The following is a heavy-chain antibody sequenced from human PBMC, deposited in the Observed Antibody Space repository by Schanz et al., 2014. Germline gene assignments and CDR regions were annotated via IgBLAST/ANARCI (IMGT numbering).Heavy chain of an antibody. D-gene: IGHD3-16*01. CDR3: VRVPSRDVSFDL. V-gene: IGHV1-69*02. Sequence: QVQLVQSGAEVKKPGSSMKVSCKASGGTFNSYTINWVRQAPGQGLEWMGRIIPIHGIVNYAQRFQDRVRITADKSTSTAYMELRSLRSDDTAHYYCVRVPSRDVSFDLWGRGTLVTVSS. CDR2: IIPIHGIV. CDR1: GGTFNSYT. J-gene: IGHJ2*01.